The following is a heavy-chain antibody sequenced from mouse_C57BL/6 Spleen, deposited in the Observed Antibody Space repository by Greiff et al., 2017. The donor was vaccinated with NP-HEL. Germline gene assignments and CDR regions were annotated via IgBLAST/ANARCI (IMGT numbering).Heavy chain of an antibody. CDR2: ISDGGSYT. V-gene: IGHV5-4*01. D-gene: IGHD1-3*01. CDR3: AREGSIRKYFDV. CDR1: GFTFSSYA. Sequence: VQLKESGGGLVKPGGSLKLSCAASGFTFSSYAMSWVRQTPEKRLEWVATISDGGSYTYYPDNVKGRFTISRDNAKNNLYLQMSHLKSEDTAMYYCAREGSIRKYFDVWGTGTTVTVSS. J-gene: IGHJ1*03.